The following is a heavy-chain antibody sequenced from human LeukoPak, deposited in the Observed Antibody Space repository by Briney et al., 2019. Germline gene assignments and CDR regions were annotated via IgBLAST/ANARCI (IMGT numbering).Heavy chain of an antibody. V-gene: IGHV3-23*01. CDR3: AKDLGDYIYPSLFDY. D-gene: IGHD3-3*01. Sequence: GGSLRLSCAASGFTFNSYAMNWVRQAPGKGLEWVSGISPSGGTTYYADSVKGRFTISRDNSKDTLYLQMNSLGVEDTAVYYCAKDLGDYIYPSLFDYWGQGTLVTVSS. J-gene: IGHJ4*02. CDR1: GFTFNSYA. CDR2: ISPSGGTT.